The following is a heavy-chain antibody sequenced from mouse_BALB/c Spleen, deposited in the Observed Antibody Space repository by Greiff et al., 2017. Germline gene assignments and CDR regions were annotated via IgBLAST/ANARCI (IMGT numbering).Heavy chain of an antibody. V-gene: IGHV1S81*02. Sequence: QVQLQQPGAELVKPRASVKLSCKASGYTFTSYWMHWVKQRPGQGLEWIGEINPSNGRTNYNEKFKSKATLTVDKSSSTAYMQLSSLTSEDSAVYYCARTGYDYDAAYWGQGTLVTVSA. CDR1: GYTFTSYW. CDR2: INPSNGRT. D-gene: IGHD2-4*01. CDR3: ARTGYDYDAAY. J-gene: IGHJ3*01.